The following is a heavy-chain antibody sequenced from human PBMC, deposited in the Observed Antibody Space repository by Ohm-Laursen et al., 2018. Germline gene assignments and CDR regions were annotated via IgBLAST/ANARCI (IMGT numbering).Heavy chain of an antibody. CDR3: ARAVRNQLVSDY. J-gene: IGHJ4*02. CDR2: MNPNSGNT. Sequence: SVKVSCKASGYTFTSYDINWVRQATGQGLEWMGWMNPNSGNTGYAQKFQGRVTMTRNTSISTAYMELSSLRSEDTAAYYCARAVRNQLVSDYWGQGTLVTVSS. D-gene: IGHD1-1*01. CDR1: GYTFTSYD. V-gene: IGHV1-8*01.